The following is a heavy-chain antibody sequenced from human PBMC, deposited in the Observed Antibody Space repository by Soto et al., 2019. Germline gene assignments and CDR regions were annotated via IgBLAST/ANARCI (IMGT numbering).Heavy chain of an antibody. CDR3: ATTSITMVRGGDDAFDI. CDR2: IYPGDSDT. J-gene: IGHJ3*02. Sequence: PGESLKISCKGSGYSFTSYWIGWVRQMPGKGLEWMGIIYPGDSDTRYSPSFQGQVTISADKSISTAYLQWSSLKASDTAMYYCATTSITMVRGGDDAFDIWGKGTMVTVSS. D-gene: IGHD3-10*01. V-gene: IGHV5-51*01. CDR1: GYSFTSYW.